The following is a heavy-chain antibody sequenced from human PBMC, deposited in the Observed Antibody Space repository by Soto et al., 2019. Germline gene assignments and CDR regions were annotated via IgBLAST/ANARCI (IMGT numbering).Heavy chain of an antibody. J-gene: IGHJ6*02. Sequence: QVQLVQSGAEVRKPGASVRVSCKAAGYTFSITYLHWLRQAPGQGLEWLGLVYPSGGGTNYKESFKGRLNITRDTSTSTVYMDLSRLTSEDTAIYYCAGGYCSGGNCYNGLDVWGQGTTVTVSS. CDR3: AGGYCSGGNCYNGLDV. D-gene: IGHD2-15*01. V-gene: IGHV1-46*01. CDR2: VYPSGGGT. CDR1: GYTFSITY.